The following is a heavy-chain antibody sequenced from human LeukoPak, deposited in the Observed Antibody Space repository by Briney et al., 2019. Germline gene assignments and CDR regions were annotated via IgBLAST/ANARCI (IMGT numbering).Heavy chain of an antibody. D-gene: IGHD6-13*01. CDR2: INHSGRT. Sequence: PSETLSLTCTIHGGSFSGYYWSWIRQPPGKGLEWIGEINHSGRTYYNPSLKSRVTISLDTSKKQFSLMLSSVTAADTAVYYCARKGGGQLVNTRRWFDPWGQGTLVTVSS. CDR3: ARKGGGQLVNTRRWFDP. CDR1: GGSFSGYY. J-gene: IGHJ5*02. V-gene: IGHV4-34*01.